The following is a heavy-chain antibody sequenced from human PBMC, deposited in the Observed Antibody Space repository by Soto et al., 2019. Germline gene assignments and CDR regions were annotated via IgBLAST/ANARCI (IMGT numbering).Heavy chain of an antibody. V-gene: IGHV4-39*07. Sequence: SETLSLTCTVSGGSISSSSYYWGWIRQPPGKGLEWIGSTYYSGSTYYNPSLKSRVTISVDTSKNQFSLKLSSVTAADTAVYYCARDPGSGSYYGWFDPWGQGTLVTVSS. CDR1: GGSISSSSYY. CDR3: ARDPGSGSYYGWFDP. J-gene: IGHJ5*02. D-gene: IGHD3-10*01. CDR2: TYYSGST.